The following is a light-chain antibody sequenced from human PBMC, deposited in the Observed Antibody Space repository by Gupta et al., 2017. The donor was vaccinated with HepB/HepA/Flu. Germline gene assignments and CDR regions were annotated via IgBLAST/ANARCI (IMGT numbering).Light chain of an antibody. Sequence: EIVLTHAPATLSLAPGERATLSCRASQSLNSYLAWFQQRPGQAPRLLIYDASNRATGIPARFSGSGSGTDFTLTISRLEPEDFAVYYCQQRRDWPLTFGGGTKVEIK. CDR2: DAS. V-gene: IGKV3-11*01. J-gene: IGKJ4*01. CDR3: QQRRDWPLT. CDR1: QSLNSY.